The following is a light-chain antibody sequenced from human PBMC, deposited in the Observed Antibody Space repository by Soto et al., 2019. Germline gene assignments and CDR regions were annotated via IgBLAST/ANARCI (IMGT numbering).Light chain of an antibody. Sequence: EIVMTQSPATLSVSPGDRVTLSCRASQNIDNNLAWYQQRPGQPPRLLIYGASTRANGIPARFSGSGSGTEFTLTISSLQSEDFAFYCCQQYNNWPQLTFGGGTKVEIK. J-gene: IGKJ4*01. CDR3: QQYNNWPQLT. CDR1: QNIDNN. V-gene: IGKV3D-15*01. CDR2: GAS.